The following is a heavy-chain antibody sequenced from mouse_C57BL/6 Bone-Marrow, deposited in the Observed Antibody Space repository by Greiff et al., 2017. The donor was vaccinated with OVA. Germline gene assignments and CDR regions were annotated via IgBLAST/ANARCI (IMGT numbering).Heavy chain of an antibody. Sequence: VQLKESGAELVRPGSSVKMSCKTSGYTFTSYGINWVKQRPGQGLEWIGYIYIGNGYTEYNEKFKGKATLTSDTSSSTAYMQLSSLTSEDSAIYFCASLYYSNYPWYFDVWGTGTTVTVSS. CDR2: IYIGNGYT. J-gene: IGHJ1*03. D-gene: IGHD2-5*01. CDR3: ASLYYSNYPWYFDV. V-gene: IGHV1-58*01. CDR1: GYTFTSYG.